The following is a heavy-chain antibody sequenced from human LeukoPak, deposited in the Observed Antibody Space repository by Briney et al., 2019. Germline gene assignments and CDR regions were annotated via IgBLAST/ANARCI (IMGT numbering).Heavy chain of an antibody. V-gene: IGHV3-74*03. CDR3: ARGRYYGMDV. CDR2: IKSDGSIT. Sequence: PGGSLRLSCAASGFTFSTFWMHWVRQASGKGLVRVSGIKSDGSITTYADSVKGRFTISRDNAENTLYLQMNSLRAEDTAVYYCARGRYYGMDVWGQGTTVTVSS. CDR1: GFTFSTFW. J-gene: IGHJ6*02.